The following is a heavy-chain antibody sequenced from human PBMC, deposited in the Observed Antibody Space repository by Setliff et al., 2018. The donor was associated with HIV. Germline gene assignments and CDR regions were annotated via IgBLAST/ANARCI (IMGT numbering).Heavy chain of an antibody. Sequence: SVKVSCKASGGTFSSHAISWVRQAPGQGLEWMGGIIPIFGTANYAQKFQGRVTITADESTSTAYMELRSLRSDDTAVYYCASVSSSGYSSAFDIWGQGTMVTVSS. CDR2: IIPIFGTA. CDR3: ASVSSSGYSSAFDI. D-gene: IGHD3-22*01. J-gene: IGHJ3*02. CDR1: GGTFSSHA. V-gene: IGHV1-69*13.